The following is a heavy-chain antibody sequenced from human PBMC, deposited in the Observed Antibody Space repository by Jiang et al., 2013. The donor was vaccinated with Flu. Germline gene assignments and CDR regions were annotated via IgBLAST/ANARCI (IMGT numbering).Heavy chain of an antibody. D-gene: IGHD3-16*01. CDR2: ISYSGST. Sequence: SLTCTVSGGSISNYYWSWIRQPPGKGLEWIGYISYSGSTNYNPSLKGRVTISVDTSRNQFSLKLNSVTAADTAVYYCARSPFWGTNSRGWFDPWGQGILVTVSS. J-gene: IGHJ5*02. V-gene: IGHV4-59*13. CDR3: ARSPFWGTNSRGWFDP. CDR1: GGSISNYY.